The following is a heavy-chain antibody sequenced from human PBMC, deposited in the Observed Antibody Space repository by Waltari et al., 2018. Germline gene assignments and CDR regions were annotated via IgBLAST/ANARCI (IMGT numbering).Heavy chain of an antibody. CDR1: GFTFSSYA. J-gene: IGHJ4*02. CDR2: IYSGGSS. CDR3: AKGSSSSSEFDY. Sequence: EVQLLESGGGLVQPGGSLRLSCAASGFTFSSYAMSWVRQAPGKGLEWVSVIYSGGSSYYADSVKGRFTISRDNSKNTLYLQMNSLRAEDTAVYYCAKGSSSSSEFDYWGQGTLVTV. D-gene: IGHD6-6*01. V-gene: IGHV3-23*03.